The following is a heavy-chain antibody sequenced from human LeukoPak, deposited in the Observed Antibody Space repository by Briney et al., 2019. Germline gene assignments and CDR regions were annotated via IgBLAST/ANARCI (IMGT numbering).Heavy chain of an antibody. CDR2: ISSSSSYI. D-gene: IGHD6-13*01. CDR3: ARGVGLRETGQGSSSSFDY. J-gene: IGHJ4*02. CDR1: GFTFSSYS. Sequence: GGSLRLSCAASGFTFSSYSMNWVRQAPGKGLERVSSISSSSSYIYYADSVKGRFTISRDNAKNSLYLQMNSLRAEDTAVYYCARGVGLRETGQGSSSSFDYWGQGTLVTVSS. V-gene: IGHV3-21*01.